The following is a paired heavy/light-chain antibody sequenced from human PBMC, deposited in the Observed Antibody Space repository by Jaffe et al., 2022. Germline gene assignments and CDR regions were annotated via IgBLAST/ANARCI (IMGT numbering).Heavy chain of an antibody. J-gene: IGHJ4*02. CDR1: GGSISSGSYY. Sequence: QVQLQESGPGLVKPSQTLSLTCTVSGGSISSGSYYWSWIRQPAGKGLEWIGRIYTSGSTNYNPSLKSRVTISVDTSKNQFSLKLSSVTAADTAVYYCARENRGEVHKLIQRAKNSKTYYFDYWGQGTLVTVSS. D-gene: IGHD4-4*01. CDR2: IYTSGST. V-gene: IGHV4-61*02. CDR3: ARENRGEVHKLIQRAKNSKTYYFDY.
Light chain of an antibody. Sequence: QSVLTQPPSASGTPGQRVTISCSGSSSNIGSNYVYWYQQLPGTAPKLLIYRNNQRPSGVPDRFSGSKSGTSASLAISGLRSEDEADYYCAAWDDSLSGLWVFGGGTKLTVL. CDR3: AAWDDSLSGLWV. J-gene: IGLJ3*02. CDR1: SSNIGSNY. V-gene: IGLV1-47*01. CDR2: RNN.